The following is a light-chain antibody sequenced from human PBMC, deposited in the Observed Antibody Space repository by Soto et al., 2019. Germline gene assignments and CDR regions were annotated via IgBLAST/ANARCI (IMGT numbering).Light chain of an antibody. J-gene: IGLJ1*01. V-gene: IGLV2-14*03. Sequence: QSALTQPASVSGSPGQSITISCTGTSSDVGGYNYVSWYQQHPAKAPKVMIYDVSNRPSGVSNRFSGSRSGNTASLTISGLQAEDEADYYCYSYTSSSTYVFGTGTKLTVL. CDR2: DVS. CDR3: YSYTSSSTYV. CDR1: SSDVGGYNY.